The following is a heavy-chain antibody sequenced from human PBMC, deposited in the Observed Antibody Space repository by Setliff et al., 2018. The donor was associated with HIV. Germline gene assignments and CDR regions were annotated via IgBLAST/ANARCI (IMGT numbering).Heavy chain of an antibody. D-gene: IGHD3-16*01. CDR1: GASISSFY. J-gene: IGHJ4*02. CDR2: IYYSGST. V-gene: IGHV4-59*08. Sequence: PSETLSLTCTVSGASISSFYWSWIRQPPGKGLDWIGYIYYSGSTNYNPSLKSRVTMSVDTSKNRFSLKLNSVTAADTAVYYCARRTLITGYDYWGQGTLVTVS. CDR3: ARRTLITGYDY.